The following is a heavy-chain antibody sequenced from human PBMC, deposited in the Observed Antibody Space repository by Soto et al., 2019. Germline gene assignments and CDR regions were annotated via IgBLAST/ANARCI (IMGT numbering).Heavy chain of an antibody. Sequence: AGGSLRLSCAASGFTFSSYAMSWVRQAPGKGLEWVSAISGSGGSTYYADSVKGRFTISRDNSKNTLYLQMNSLRAEDTAVYYCAKSEYSSSNWNYYHYGMDVWGQGTTVTVSS. CDR2: ISGSGGST. V-gene: IGHV3-23*01. J-gene: IGHJ6*02. CDR3: AKSEYSSSNWNYYHYGMDV. CDR1: GFTFSSYA. D-gene: IGHD6-6*01.